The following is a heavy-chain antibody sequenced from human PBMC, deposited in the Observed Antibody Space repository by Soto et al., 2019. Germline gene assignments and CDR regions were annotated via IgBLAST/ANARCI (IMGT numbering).Heavy chain of an antibody. J-gene: IGHJ3*02. CDR1: GGSFSGYY. V-gene: IGHV4-34*01. Sequence: PSETLSLTCAVYGGSFSGYYWTWIRQPPGKGLEWIGEIYHSGSTNYNPSLKSRVTISVDKSKNQFSLKLSSVTAADTAVYYCARVWGGAFDIWGQGTMVTVSS. CDR2: IYHSGST. D-gene: IGHD3-10*01. CDR3: ARVWGGAFDI.